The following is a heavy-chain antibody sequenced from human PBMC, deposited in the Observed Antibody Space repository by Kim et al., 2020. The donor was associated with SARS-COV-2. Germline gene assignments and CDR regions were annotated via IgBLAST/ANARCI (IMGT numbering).Heavy chain of an antibody. V-gene: IGHV1-18*01. CDR2: ISAYNGNT. CDR1: GYTFTSYG. J-gene: IGHJ6*02. CDR3: ARDLPITMIVVATYWWDYYYGMDV. Sequence: ASVKVSCKASGYTFTSYGISWVRQAPGQGLEWMGWISAYNGNTNYAQKLQGRVTMTTDTSTSTAYMELRSLRSDDTAVYYCARDLPITMIVVATYWWDYYYGMDVWGQGTTVTVSS. D-gene: IGHD3-22*01.